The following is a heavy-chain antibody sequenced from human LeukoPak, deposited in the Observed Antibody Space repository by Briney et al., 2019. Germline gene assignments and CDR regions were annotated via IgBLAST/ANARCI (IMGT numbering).Heavy chain of an antibody. D-gene: IGHD3-3*01. CDR1: GGSISSSSYY. V-gene: IGHV4-39*01. Sequence: SETLSLTCTVSGGSISSSSYYWGWIRQPPGKGLEWIGSIYYSGSTYYNPSLRSRVTISVDRSKNQFSPKLSSVTAADTAVYYCARRPAIFGVVIQYYFDYWGQGTLVTVSS. CDR3: ARRPAIFGVVIQYYFDY. CDR2: IYYSGST. J-gene: IGHJ4*02.